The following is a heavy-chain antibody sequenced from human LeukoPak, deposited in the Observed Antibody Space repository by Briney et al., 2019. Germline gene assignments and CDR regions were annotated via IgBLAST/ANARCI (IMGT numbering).Heavy chain of an antibody. Sequence: PSETLSLTCTVSGGPISPYYWSWIRQPPGKGLEWIGYIYYSGSTYYNPSLKSRVTISVDTSQNRFSLKLSSVTAADTAVYYCARHPSGYSSSWSLYWGQGTLVTVSS. CDR2: IYYSGST. D-gene: IGHD6-13*01. CDR1: GGPISPYY. CDR3: ARHPSGYSSSWSLY. J-gene: IGHJ4*02. V-gene: IGHV4-59*04.